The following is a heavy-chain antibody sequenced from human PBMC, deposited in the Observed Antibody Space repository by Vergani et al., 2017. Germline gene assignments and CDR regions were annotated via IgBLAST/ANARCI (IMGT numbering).Heavy chain of an antibody. CDR2: ISGSGGST. D-gene: IGHD1-26*01. CDR1: GFDFSSYI. V-gene: IGHV3-23*04. J-gene: IGHJ6*03. CDR3: ARDGWELLDYFYYMDV. Sequence: QLVESGGGWVQPGGSLRLSCVVSGFDFSSYIMNWVRQAPGKGLEWVSAISGSGGSTYYADSVKGRFTISRDNSKNTLYLQMDSLRAEDTAVYYCARDGWELLDYFYYMDVWGKGTTVTVSS.